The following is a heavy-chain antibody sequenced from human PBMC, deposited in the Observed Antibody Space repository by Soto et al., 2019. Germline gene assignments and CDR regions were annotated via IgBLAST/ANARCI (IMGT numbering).Heavy chain of an antibody. J-gene: IGHJ3*02. V-gene: IGHV3-11*06. CDR2: ISSSSSYT. CDR1: GFTFSDYY. D-gene: IGHD6-19*01. Sequence: GGSLRLSCAASGFTFSDYYMSWIRQAPGKGLEWVSYISSSSSYTNYADSVKGRFTISRDNAKNSLYLQMNSLRAEDTAVYYYARDGTAVAGKATDAFDIWGQGTMVTVSS. CDR3: ARDGTAVAGKATDAFDI.